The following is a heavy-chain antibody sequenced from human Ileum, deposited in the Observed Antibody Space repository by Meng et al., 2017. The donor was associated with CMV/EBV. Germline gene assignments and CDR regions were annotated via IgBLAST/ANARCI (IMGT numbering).Heavy chain of an antibody. CDR2: ISTNGGST. D-gene: IGHD4-11*01. CDR1: GFTFSSYA. Sequence: GESLKISCAASGFTFSSYAMHWVRQAPGKGLEYVSAISTNGGSTYYADSVKGRFTISRDNSKNTLYLQMNSLRGEDTALYYCAKATDFDSWGQGTLVTVSS. CDR3: AKATDFDS. J-gene: IGHJ4*02. V-gene: IGHV3-64*02.